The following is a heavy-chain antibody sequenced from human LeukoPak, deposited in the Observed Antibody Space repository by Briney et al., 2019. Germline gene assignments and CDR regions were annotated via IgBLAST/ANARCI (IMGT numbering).Heavy chain of an antibody. Sequence: GASVKVSCKTSGYSFTGYYIHWVRQAPGQGLEWMGWINPNSGGTNYAQKFQGRVTMTRDTSISTAYMELSRLRSDDTAVYYCARSRVVRCTNGVCRGYFDYWGQGTLVTVSS. CDR2: INPNSGGT. J-gene: IGHJ4*02. CDR3: ARSRVVRCTNGVCRGYFDY. V-gene: IGHV1-2*02. D-gene: IGHD2-8*01. CDR1: GYSFTGYY.